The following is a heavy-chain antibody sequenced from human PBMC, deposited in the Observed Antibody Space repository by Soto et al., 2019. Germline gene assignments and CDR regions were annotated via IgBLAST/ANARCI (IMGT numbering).Heavy chain of an antibody. CDR1: GGSISSSSYY. CDR3: SRTGYGSGSYLVDY. V-gene: IGHV4-39*01. D-gene: IGHD3-10*01. Sequence: SETLSLTCTVSGGSISSSSYYWGWIRQPPGKGLEWIGSIYYSGSTYYNPSLKSRVTISVDTSKNQFSLKLSSVTAADTAVYYCSRTGYGSGSYLVDYRGQRTLVTVSS. J-gene: IGHJ4*02. CDR2: IYYSGST.